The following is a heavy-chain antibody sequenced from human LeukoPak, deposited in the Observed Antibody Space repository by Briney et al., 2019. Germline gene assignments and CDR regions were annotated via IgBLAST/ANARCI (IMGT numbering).Heavy chain of an antibody. CDR1: GGTFSSYA. CDR3: ARGRGIAARPGKYFDY. V-gene: IGHV1-69*05. CDR2: IIPIFGTA. J-gene: IGHJ4*02. D-gene: IGHD6-6*01. Sequence: ASVKVSCKASGGTFSSYAISWVRQAPGQGLEWMGGIIPIFGTANYAQKFQGRVTMTRDMSTSTVYMELSSLRSEDTAVYYCARGRGIAARPGKYFDYWGQGTLVTVSS.